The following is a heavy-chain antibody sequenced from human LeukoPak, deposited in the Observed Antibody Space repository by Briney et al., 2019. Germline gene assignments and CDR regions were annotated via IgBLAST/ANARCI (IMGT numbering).Heavy chain of an antibody. J-gene: IGHJ4*02. CDR3: ARVRVLRFLEWLLEPFDY. V-gene: IGHV1-18*01. CDR1: GYTFITYG. D-gene: IGHD3-3*01. Sequence: ASVKVSCKASGYTFITYGISWVRQAPGQGLEWMGWISAYNGYTNYAQKLQGRVTMTTDTSTSTAYMELRSLRFDDTAVYYCARVRVLRFLEWLLEPFDYWGQGTLATVSS. CDR2: ISAYNGYT.